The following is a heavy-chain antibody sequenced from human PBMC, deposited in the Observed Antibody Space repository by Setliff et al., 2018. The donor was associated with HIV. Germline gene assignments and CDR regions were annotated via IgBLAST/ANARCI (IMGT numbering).Heavy chain of an antibody. D-gene: IGHD6-13*01. Sequence: SETLSLTCSVSGGSISNFYWSWIRQPPGKGLEWVGHIYSTGDTNYNPSLKSRVTLSADTSKNQLSLKLSSVTAADTAVYYCARTAAAGTFDYWGQGTLVTVSS. V-gene: IGHV4-4*07. CDR3: ARTAAAGTFDY. CDR2: IYSTGDT. J-gene: IGHJ4*02. CDR1: GGSISNFY.